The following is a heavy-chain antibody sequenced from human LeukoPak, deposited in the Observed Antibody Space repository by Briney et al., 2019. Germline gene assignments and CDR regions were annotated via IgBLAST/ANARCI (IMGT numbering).Heavy chain of an antibody. J-gene: IGHJ3*02. D-gene: IGHD5-12*01. V-gene: IGHV3-7*01. CDR3: AREQVATMIVFDI. CDR1: GFTFSGYW. Sequence: GGSLRLSCAVSGFTFSGYWMSWVRQAPGKGLEWVANIKQDGSEKYYVDSVKGRFTISRDNAKNSLYLQMNSLRAEDTAVYYCAREQVATMIVFDIWGQGTVVTVSS. CDR2: IKQDGSEK.